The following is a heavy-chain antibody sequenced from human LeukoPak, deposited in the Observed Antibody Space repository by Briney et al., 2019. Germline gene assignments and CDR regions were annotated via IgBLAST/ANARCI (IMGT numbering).Heavy chain of an antibody. CDR1: GFTFSSYE. J-gene: IGHJ4*02. Sequence: PGGSLRLSCAASGFTFSSYEMNWVRQAPGKGLEWVSYISSSGSTIYYADSVKGRFTISRDNAKNSLYLQMNSLRAEDTAVYYCARVAPYYDSSGYYFSHFDYWSQGTLVTVSS. CDR2: ISSSGSTI. CDR3: ARVAPYYDSSGYYFSHFDY. D-gene: IGHD3-22*01. V-gene: IGHV3-48*03.